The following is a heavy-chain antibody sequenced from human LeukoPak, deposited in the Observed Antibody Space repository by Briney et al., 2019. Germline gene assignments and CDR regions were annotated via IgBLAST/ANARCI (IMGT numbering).Heavy chain of an antibody. J-gene: IGHJ4*02. Sequence: GGSLRLSCTASGFTVSSNYMSWVRQAPGKGLEWVSLIYAGGDTYYPDSVKGRFTLSRDNSKNTVYLQMHSLRVEDTAMYYCARGGDYLDFWGQGTLVTVSS. V-gene: IGHV3-66*01. CDR2: IYAGGDT. CDR3: ARGGDYLDF. CDR1: GFTVSSNY.